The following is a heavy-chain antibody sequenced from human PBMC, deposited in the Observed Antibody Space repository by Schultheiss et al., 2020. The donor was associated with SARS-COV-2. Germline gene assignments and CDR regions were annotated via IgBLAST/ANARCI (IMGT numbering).Heavy chain of an antibody. V-gene: IGHV3-23*01. Sequence: GGSLRLSCAASGFTFSSYSMNWVRQAPGKGLEWVSAISGSGGSTYYADSVKGRFTISRDNSKNTLYLQMNSLRAEDTALYYCAKGMTTVPTYNWFDPWGQGTLVTVSS. D-gene: IGHD4-17*01. J-gene: IGHJ5*02. CDR2: ISGSGGST. CDR3: AKGMTTVPTYNWFDP. CDR1: GFTFSSYS.